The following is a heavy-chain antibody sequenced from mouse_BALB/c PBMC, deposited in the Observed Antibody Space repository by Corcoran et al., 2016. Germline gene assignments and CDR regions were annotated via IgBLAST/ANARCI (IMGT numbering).Heavy chain of an antibody. D-gene: IGHD2-4*01. J-gene: IGHJ3*01. CDR3: AWGDYDSAY. V-gene: IGHV3-6*02. CDR2: ISYDGIN. CDR1: GYSITSGYY. Sequence: DVQLQESGPGLVKPSQSLSLTCSVTGYSITSGYYWNWIRQFPGNKLEWMGYISYDGINNYNPSLKNRISITRDTSKNQIFLKLSSVTTEDTATYYCAWGDYDSAYLGQGTRVTVS.